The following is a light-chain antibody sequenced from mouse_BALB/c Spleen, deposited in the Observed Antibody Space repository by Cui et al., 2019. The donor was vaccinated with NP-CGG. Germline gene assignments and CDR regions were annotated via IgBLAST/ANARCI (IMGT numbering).Light chain of an antibody. V-gene: IGLV1*01. Sequence: QAVVTQESALTTSPGETVTNTCRSSTGAVTTSNYANWVQEKPDHLFTGLIGGTNNRPPGVPARFSGSLIGDKAALTITGAQTEDEAIYFCALWYSNHWVFGGGTKLTVL. CDR2: GTN. CDR1: TGAVTTSNY. CDR3: ALWYSNHWV. J-gene: IGLJ1*01.